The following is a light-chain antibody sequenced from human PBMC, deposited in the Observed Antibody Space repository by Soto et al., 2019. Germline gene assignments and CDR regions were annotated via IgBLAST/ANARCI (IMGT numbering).Light chain of an antibody. CDR1: QSVSSSY. CDR2: GAS. V-gene: IGKV3-20*01. Sequence: EIVLTQSPGTLSLSPGERATLSCRASQSVSSSYLAWYQQKPGQAPRLLIYGASSRATGIPDRFSGSGSGTDFTLTISRLEPEDFAVYYCQQYGSQGWTFGQGTKVEIK. J-gene: IGKJ1*01. CDR3: QQYGSQGWT.